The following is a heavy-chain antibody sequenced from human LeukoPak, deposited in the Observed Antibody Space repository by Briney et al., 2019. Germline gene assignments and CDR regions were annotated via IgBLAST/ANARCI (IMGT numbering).Heavy chain of an antibody. CDR3: ARRGFLDYGMDV. V-gene: IGHV3-66*04. J-gene: IGHJ6*02. CDR2: IYSGGSR. Sequence: GGSLRLSCAASGFTVSSNYMSWVRQAPGKGLEWVSVIYSGGSRYYADSVKGRFTISRDNSKNTLYLQMNSLRAEDTAVYYCARRGFLDYGMDVWGQGTTVTVSS. CDR1: GFTVSSNY. D-gene: IGHD1-26*01.